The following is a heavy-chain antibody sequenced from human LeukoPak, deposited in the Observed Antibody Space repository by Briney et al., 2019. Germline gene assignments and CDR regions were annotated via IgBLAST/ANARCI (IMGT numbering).Heavy chain of an antibody. CDR1: GDSTNTYF. D-gene: IGHD1-26*01. CDR3: ARERWESPYYYYGMDV. Sequence: SETLSLTCTLSGDSTNTYFWSWIRQSPGKGLEWIGYIYYTGTTNYNPSLKSRVTISVDTSKNQFSLKVNSVTAADTGVYYCARERWESPYYYYGMDVWGQGTTVTVSS. CDR2: IYYTGTT. V-gene: IGHV4-59*01. J-gene: IGHJ6*02.